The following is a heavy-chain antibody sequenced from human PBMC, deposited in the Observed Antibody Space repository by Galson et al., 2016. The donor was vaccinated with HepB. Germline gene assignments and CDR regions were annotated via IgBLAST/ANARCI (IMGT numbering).Heavy chain of an antibody. D-gene: IGHD1-1*01. CDR1: GSSFSNHA. Sequence: SLRLSCAASGSSFSNHAIHWVRQAPGKGLECASGISYTGGSTYYADSVKGRFIISRDNSKNTLYLQMSSLRPEDTAVYYCVKGGAVELAEFDIWGQGTMVTVSS. J-gene: IGHJ3*02. CDR2: ISYTGGST. CDR3: VKGGAVELAEFDI. V-gene: IGHV3-64D*08.